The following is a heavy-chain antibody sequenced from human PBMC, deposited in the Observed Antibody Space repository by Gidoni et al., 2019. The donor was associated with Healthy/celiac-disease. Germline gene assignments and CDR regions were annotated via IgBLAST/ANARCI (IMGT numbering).Heavy chain of an antibody. CDR3: ARDRHLFFGVTNNWFDP. CDR2: SNPNSGGT. V-gene: IGHV1-2*02. CDR1: GYTFTGYY. J-gene: IGHJ5*02. Sequence: QVQLVQSGAEVKKPGASVKVSCKASGYTFTGYYMHWVRQAPGQGLEWMGWSNPNSGGTNYEQKFQGRVTMTRDTSISTAYMELSRLRSDDTAVYYCARDRHLFFGVTNNWFDPWGQGTLVTVSS. D-gene: IGHD3-3*01.